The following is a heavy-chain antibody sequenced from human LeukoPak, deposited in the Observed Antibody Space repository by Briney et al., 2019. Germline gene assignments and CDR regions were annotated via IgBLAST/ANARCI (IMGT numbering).Heavy chain of an antibody. CDR2: INHRGST. Sequence: SETLSLTCVVYGGSFSGYYWSWIRQSPGKGLEWIGEINHRGSTNYNPSLKRRVTISLDTSKNQFSLKLSSVTAADTAVYYCAKSLYGSGRYYNWFDPRGQGTLVTVSS. D-gene: IGHD3-10*01. V-gene: IGHV4-34*01. CDR1: GGSFSGYY. CDR3: AKSLYGSGRYYNWFDP. J-gene: IGHJ5*02.